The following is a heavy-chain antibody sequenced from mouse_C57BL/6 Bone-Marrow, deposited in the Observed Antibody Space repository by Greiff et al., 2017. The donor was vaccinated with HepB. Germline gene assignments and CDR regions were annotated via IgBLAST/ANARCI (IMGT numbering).Heavy chain of an antibody. CDR1: GYTFTSYW. J-gene: IGHJ3*01. D-gene: IGHD2-4*01. CDR3: ARYDYDDGGFDY. V-gene: IGHV1-52*01. CDR2: IDPSDSEN. Sequence: QVQLQQPGAELVRPGSSVKLSCKASGYTFTSYWMHWVKQRPIQGLEWIGNIDPSDSENHYNQKFKDKATLTVDKSSSTAYMQLSSVTSENSAVYYCARYDYDDGGFDYWVRGTLVTVSA.